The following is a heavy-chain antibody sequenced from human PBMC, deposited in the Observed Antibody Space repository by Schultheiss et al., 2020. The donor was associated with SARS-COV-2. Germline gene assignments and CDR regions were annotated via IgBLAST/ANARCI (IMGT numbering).Heavy chain of an antibody. CDR3: ARGHDTGGNDVFDV. CDR2: ISGYNGYT. D-gene: IGHD4-23*01. V-gene: IGHV1-18*04. Sequence: GESLKISCKTSGYTFTSYYMHWVRQAPGQGLEWMGWISGYNGYTDYAQKFQGRITMTTDTSTSTAYMELNSLTSDASAVYYCARGHDTGGNDVFDVWGQGTVVTVSS. J-gene: IGHJ3*01. CDR1: GYTFTSYY.